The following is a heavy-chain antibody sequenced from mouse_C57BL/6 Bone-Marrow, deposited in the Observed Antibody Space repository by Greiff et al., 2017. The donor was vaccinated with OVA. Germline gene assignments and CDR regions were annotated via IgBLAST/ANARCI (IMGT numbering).Heavy chain of an antibody. CDR3: TVITTVVAPRYFDY. CDR2: IRLKSDNYAT. Sequence: EVHLVESGGGLVQPGGSMKLSCVASGFTFSNYWMNWVRQSPEKGLEWVAQIRLKSDNYATHYAESVKGRFTISRDDSKSSVYLQMNNLRAEDTGIYYCTVITTVVAPRYFDYWGQGTTLTVSS. V-gene: IGHV6-3*01. D-gene: IGHD1-1*01. CDR1: GFTFSNYW. J-gene: IGHJ2*01.